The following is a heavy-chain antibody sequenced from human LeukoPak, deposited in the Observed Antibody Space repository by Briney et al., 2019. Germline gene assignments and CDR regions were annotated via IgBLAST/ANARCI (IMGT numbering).Heavy chain of an antibody. CDR3: ARGRRDGYNRKYYFDY. V-gene: IGHV4-34*01. CDR2: INHSGST. J-gene: IGHJ4*02. Sequence: SETLSLTCAVYGGSFSGYYWSWIRQPPGKGLEWIGEINHSGSTNYNPSLKSRVTISVDTSKNQFSLKLSSVTAADTAVYYCARGRRDGYNRKYYFDYWGQGTLVTVSP. D-gene: IGHD5-24*01. CDR1: GGSFSGYY.